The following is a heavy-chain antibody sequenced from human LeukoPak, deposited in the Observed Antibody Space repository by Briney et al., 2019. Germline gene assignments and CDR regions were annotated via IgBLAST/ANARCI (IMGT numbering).Heavy chain of an antibody. V-gene: IGHV4-59*01. D-gene: IGHD5-18*01. Sequence: SETLSLTRTVSGGSISSYYWSWIRQPPGKGLEWIGYIYYSGSTNYNPSLKSRVTISVDTSKNQFSLKLSSVTAADTAVYYCARDGYSYGGYYYGMDVWGQGTTVTVSS. J-gene: IGHJ6*02. CDR3: ARDGYSYGGYYYGMDV. CDR1: GGSISSYY. CDR2: IYYSGST.